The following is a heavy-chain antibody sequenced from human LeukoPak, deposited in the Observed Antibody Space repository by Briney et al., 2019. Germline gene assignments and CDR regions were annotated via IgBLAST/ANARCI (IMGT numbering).Heavy chain of an antibody. V-gene: IGHV1-2*02. CDR2: INPNSGGT. D-gene: IGHD1-26*01. CDR1: GYTFTGYY. J-gene: IGHJ3*02. CDR3: ARDPYREPGAFVI. Sequence: ASVKVSCKASGYTFTGYYMHWVCPAPGQGLEWMGWINPNSGGTNYAQKSQGRVTMTRDTSISTAHMELSRLSSDDRAVYYFARDPYREPGAFVIWGQGTMVTDSS.